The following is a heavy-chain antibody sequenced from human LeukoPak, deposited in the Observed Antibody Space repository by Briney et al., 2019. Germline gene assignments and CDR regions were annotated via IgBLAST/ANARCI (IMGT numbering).Heavy chain of an antibody. CDR1: GFTVSTNY. V-gene: IGHV3-66*01. J-gene: IGHJ4*02. D-gene: IGHD4-23*01. CDR3: ARKGGNWPDY. CDR2: IDSGGST. Sequence: QSGGSLRLSCAASGFTVSTNYMTWVRQAPGRGLEWVSVIDSGGSTYYADSLKGRFIISRDNSKNTLYLQMNSLRVEDTGVYYCARKGGNWPDYWGQGTLVTVSS.